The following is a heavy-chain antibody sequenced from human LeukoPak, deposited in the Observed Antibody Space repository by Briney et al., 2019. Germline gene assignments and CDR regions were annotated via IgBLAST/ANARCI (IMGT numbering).Heavy chain of an antibody. V-gene: IGHV4-34*01. CDR2: INHSGST. CDR3: ARGLPSGTRSFDY. Sequence: SETLSLTCAVYGGPFSGYYWSWIRQPPGKGLEWIGEINHSGSTNYNPSLKSRVTISVDTSKNQFSLKLSSVTAADTAVYYCARGLPSGTRSFDYWGQGTLVTVSS. D-gene: IGHD2-15*01. CDR1: GGPFSGYY. J-gene: IGHJ4*02.